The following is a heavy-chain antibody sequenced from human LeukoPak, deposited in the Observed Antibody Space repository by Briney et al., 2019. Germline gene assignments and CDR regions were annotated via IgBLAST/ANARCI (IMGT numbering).Heavy chain of an antibody. CDR1: GGSISSSSYY. CDR2: IYYSGST. D-gene: IGHD2-2*01. Sequence: KSSETLSLTCTVSGGSISSSSYYWGWIRQPPGKGLEWIGSIYYSGSTYYNPSLKSRVTISVDTSKNQFSLKLSSVTAADTAVYYCARGGTSCPRCGDYWGQGTLVTVSS. CDR3: ARGGTSCPRCGDY. V-gene: IGHV4-39*07. J-gene: IGHJ4*02.